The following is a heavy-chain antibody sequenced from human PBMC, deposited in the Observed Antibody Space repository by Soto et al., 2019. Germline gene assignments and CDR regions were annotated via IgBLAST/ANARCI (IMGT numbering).Heavy chain of an antibody. J-gene: IGHJ4*02. CDR2: ISGSGSDI. CDR3: AGAVHYYASDY. Sequence: PGGSLRLSCATSGFTFSDHYMTWIRQAPGKGLEWISYISGSGSDIYYADSVKGRFTVSRDNSKNSLYLQMSSLRAEDTAVYYCAGAVHYYASDYWGQGTLVTVSS. D-gene: IGHD3-10*01. V-gene: IGHV3-11*01. CDR1: GFTFSDHY.